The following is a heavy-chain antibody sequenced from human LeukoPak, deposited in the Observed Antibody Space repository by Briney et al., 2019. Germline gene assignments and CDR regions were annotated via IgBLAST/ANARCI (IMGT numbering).Heavy chain of an antibody. CDR1: GGTFSSYA. CDR3: ARLKTTVTGSYYYYGMDV. V-gene: IGHV1-69*13. CDR2: IIPIFGTA. Sequence: ASVKVSCKASGGTFSSYAISWERQAPGQGLEWMGGIIPIFGTANYAQKFQGRVTITADESTSTAYMELSSLRSEDTAVYYCARLKTTVTGSYYYYGMDVWGQGTTVTVSS. J-gene: IGHJ6*02. D-gene: IGHD4-11*01.